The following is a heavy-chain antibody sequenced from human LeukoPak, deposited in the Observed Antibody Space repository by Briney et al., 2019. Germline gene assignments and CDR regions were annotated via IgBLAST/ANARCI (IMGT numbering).Heavy chain of an antibody. CDR3: AMATYDAFDI. J-gene: IGHJ3*02. V-gene: IGHV4-38-2*01. CDR1: GYSLSSGYY. CDR2: LYHSGST. Sequence: SETLSLTCALSGYSLSSGYYWGWIRQPPGKGLEWIGSLYHSGSTYYNPSLKRRVLIPVDTSTTQFSVKLSSVTAADTAVYYCAMATYDAFDIWGQGTMVTVSS.